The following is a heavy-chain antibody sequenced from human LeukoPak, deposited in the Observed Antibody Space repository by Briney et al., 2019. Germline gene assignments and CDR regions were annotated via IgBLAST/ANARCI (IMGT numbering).Heavy chain of an antibody. Sequence: PGGSLRLSCAASGFTVSSNYMSWVRQAPGKGLEWVPVIYSGGSTYYADSVKGRFTISRDNSKNTLYLQMNSLRAEDTAVYYCSSALYGSGSTWGQGTLVTVSS. CDR1: GFTVSSNY. CDR3: SSALYGSGST. D-gene: IGHD3-10*01. CDR2: IYSGGST. V-gene: IGHV3-53*01. J-gene: IGHJ5*02.